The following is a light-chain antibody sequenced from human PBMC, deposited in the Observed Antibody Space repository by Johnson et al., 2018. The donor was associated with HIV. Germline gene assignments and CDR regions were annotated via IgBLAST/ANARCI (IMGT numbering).Light chain of an antibody. J-gene: IGLJ1*01. Sequence: QSVLTQPPSVSAAPGQKVTISCSGSSSNIGHNYVSWYQQLPGTAPKLLIYDNNKRPSGIPDRFSGSKPGTSATLGITGLQTGDEADYYCGTWDSGLSAGVFGTGTKVTVL. CDR2: DNN. V-gene: IGLV1-51*01. CDR1: SSNIGHNY. CDR3: GTWDSGLSAGV.